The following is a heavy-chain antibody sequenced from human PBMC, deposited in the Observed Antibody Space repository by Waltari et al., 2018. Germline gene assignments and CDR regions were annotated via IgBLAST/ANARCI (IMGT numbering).Heavy chain of an antibody. CDR2: ISNSGSTV. Sequence: EVQVVETGGDLVQPGGSLRLSCAASGFPFSNYEMNWVRQAPGKGLEWVSYISNSGSTVYYADSVKGRFTISRDNAKNSLYLEMNNLRAEDTAVYYCARPSTEYYYYYYYMDVWGKGTTVTVS. CDR1: GFPFSNYE. CDR3: ARPSTEYYYYYYYMDV. J-gene: IGHJ6*03. V-gene: IGHV3-48*03.